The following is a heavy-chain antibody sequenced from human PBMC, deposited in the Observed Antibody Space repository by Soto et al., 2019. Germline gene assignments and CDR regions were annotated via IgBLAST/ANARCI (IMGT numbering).Heavy chain of an antibody. CDR2: ISSSSSTI. V-gene: IGHV3-48*01. CDR3: ARAHGYYDYVWGSLSSGYFDY. D-gene: IGHD3-16*01. CDR1: GFTFSSYS. J-gene: IGHJ4*02. Sequence: PGGSLRLSCAASGFTFSSYSMNWVRQAPGKGLEWVSYISSSSSTIYYADSVKGRFTISRDNAKNSLYLQMNSLRAEDTAVYYCARAHGYYDYVWGSLSSGYFDYWGQGTLVTVSS.